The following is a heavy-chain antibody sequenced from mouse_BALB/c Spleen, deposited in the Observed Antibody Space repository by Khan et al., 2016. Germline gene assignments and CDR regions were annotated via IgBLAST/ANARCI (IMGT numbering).Heavy chain of an antibody. Sequence: QIQLVQSGPEMKKPGETVKISCMASGYTFTNYGVNWVKQAPGKGLKWLGWINTYTGQPTYADDFKGRFAFSLETSASTAYLQINNLENEETTTDFCARLYLYYTMDYWGHGTSVTVSS. CDR2: INTYTGQP. V-gene: IGHV9-3-1*01. J-gene: IGHJ4*01. CDR3: ARLYLYYTMDY. CDR1: GYTFTNYG.